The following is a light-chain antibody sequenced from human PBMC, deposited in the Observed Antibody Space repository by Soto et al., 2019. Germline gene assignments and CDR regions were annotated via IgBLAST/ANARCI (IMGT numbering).Light chain of an antibody. V-gene: IGKV1-5*01. CDR2: DGS. CDR1: QSIRSW. CDR3: QQYSAYPYT. J-gene: IGKJ2*01. Sequence: DIQMTQFPSTLSSSVGDRATITCRASQSIRSWLAWYQQKPGKAPKLLLYDGSSLQSGVPSGFSGSGSGTEFTLTIHSLQPYDFATYYCQQYSAYPYTFGQGTKVETK.